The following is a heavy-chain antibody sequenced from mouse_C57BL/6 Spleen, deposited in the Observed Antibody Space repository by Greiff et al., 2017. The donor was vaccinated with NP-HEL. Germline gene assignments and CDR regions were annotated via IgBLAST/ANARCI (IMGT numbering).Heavy chain of an antibody. CDR3: VPDYGLFAY. CDR2: INPNNGGT. D-gene: IGHD1-1*01. J-gene: IGHJ3*01. CDR1: GYTFTDYY. V-gene: IGHV1-22*01. Sequence: EVQLQQSGPELVKPGASVKMSCKASGYTFTDYYMHWVKQSHGKSLEWIGYINPNNGGTSYNQKFKGKATLTVNKSSSTAYMELRSLTSEDSAVYYCVPDYGLFAYWGQGTLVTVSA.